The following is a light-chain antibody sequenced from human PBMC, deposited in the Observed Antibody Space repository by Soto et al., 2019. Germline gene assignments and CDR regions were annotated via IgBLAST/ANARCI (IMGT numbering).Light chain of an antibody. V-gene: IGKV3-15*01. CDR2: GAS. CDR3: QQYNNSPRYT. J-gene: IGKJ2*01. Sequence: EIVMTRSPATLSVSPGERATLSCRASQSVSSNLAWYQQKPGQAPRLLIYGASTRATGIPARFSGSGSGTEFTLTISSLQSEDFAVYYCQQYNNSPRYTFGQGTKLEIK. CDR1: QSVSSN.